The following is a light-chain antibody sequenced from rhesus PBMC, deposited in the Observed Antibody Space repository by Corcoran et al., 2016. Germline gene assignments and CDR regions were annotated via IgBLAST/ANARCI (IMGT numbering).Light chain of an antibody. J-gene: IGKJ3*01. Sequence: DIQMTQSPSSLSASVGDTVTITCRASQGVNSYLNWFQQKPGKAPRLMICDASTLENGVPSRFSGRGSGTDFTLTIGSLQTEDFAADYCLQHNSYPFTFGPGTKLDIK. CDR2: DAS. V-gene: IGKV1-28*03. CDR3: LQHNSYPFT. CDR1: QGVNSY.